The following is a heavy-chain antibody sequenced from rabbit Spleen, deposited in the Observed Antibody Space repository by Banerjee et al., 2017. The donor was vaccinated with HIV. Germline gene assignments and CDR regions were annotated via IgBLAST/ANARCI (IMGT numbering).Heavy chain of an antibody. J-gene: IGHJ4*01. CDR1: GFSFSSSDY. Sequence: QSLEESGGDLVKPGASLTLTCTASGFSFSSSDYMCWVRQAPGKGLEWISCIAGSSSGFTYSATWAKGRFTCSKTSSTTVTLQMTSLTVADTATHFCARADYTGSGHGSGYSLWGPGTLVTVS. V-gene: IGHV1S40*01. CDR3: ARADYTGSGHGSGYSL. D-gene: IGHD1-1*01. CDR2: IAGSSSGFT.